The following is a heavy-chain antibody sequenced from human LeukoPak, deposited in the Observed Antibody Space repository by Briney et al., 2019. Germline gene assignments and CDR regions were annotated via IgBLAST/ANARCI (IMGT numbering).Heavy chain of an antibody. D-gene: IGHD3-16*01. Sequence: SETLSLTCSVSGGSITSYYWSWIRQPPGKGLEWIGYISDTGSTNQNPSLKSRVTISVDTSKNQFSLKLSSVTAADTAVYYCASAHYDPLRHDYWGQGTLVTVSS. CDR2: ISDTGST. J-gene: IGHJ4*02. CDR1: GGSITSYY. V-gene: IGHV4-59*01. CDR3: ASAHYDPLRHDY.